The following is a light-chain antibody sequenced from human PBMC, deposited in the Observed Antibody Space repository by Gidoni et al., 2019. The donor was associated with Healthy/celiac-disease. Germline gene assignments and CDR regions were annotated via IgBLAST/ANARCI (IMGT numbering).Light chain of an antibody. Sequence: DIQMTQSPSTLSASVGDRVTITCRASQSISSWLSWYQQQPGKAPKLLSYNASSLESGVPSWFSGSGSGTEFTLTISSLQPDDFATYYCQQYNSFRTFGQGTKVEIK. J-gene: IGKJ1*01. CDR3: QQYNSFRT. V-gene: IGKV1-5*03. CDR1: QSISSW. CDR2: NAS.